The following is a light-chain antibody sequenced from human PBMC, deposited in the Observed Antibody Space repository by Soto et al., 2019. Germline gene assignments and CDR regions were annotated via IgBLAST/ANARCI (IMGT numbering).Light chain of an antibody. CDR1: QSLSSW. Sequence: DIQMTQSPSTLSASVGDRVTITCRASQSLSSWLAWYQQKPGKDPKLLIYDASSLESGVPSRFSGSGSGTEFTLTIRSLQPDEFATYYCQQYNSYSLTFGGGTKVEIK. V-gene: IGKV1-5*01. J-gene: IGKJ4*01. CDR3: QQYNSYSLT. CDR2: DAS.